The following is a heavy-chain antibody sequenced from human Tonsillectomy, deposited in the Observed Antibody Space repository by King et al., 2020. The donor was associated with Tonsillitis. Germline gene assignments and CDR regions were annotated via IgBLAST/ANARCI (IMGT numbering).Heavy chain of an antibody. J-gene: IGHJ6*03. CDR3: ARMPRLCGGDCYDWLGYYYYMDV. CDR2: IYYSGST. Sequence: QLQESGPGLVKTSETLSLTCTVSGGSISSSSYYWGWIRQPPGKGLEWIGSIYYSGSTYYNPSLKSRVTISVDTSKNQFSLKLSSVTAADTAVYYCARMPRLCGGDCYDWLGYYYYMDVWGKGTTVTVSS. V-gene: IGHV4-39*01. CDR1: GGSISSSSYY. D-gene: IGHD2-21*02.